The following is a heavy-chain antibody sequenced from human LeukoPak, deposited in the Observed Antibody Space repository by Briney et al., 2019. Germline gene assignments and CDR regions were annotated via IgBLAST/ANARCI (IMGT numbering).Heavy chain of an antibody. Sequence: SETLSLTCTVSGGSISSYYWSWIRQPAGKGLEWIGRIYTSGSTNYNPSLKSRVTMSVDTSKNQFSLRLSSVTAADTAVYYCARDHYPSRAFDIWGQGTMVTVSS. J-gene: IGHJ3*02. CDR2: IYTSGST. V-gene: IGHV4-4*07. CDR1: GGSISSYY. CDR3: ARDHYPSRAFDI. D-gene: IGHD1-26*01.